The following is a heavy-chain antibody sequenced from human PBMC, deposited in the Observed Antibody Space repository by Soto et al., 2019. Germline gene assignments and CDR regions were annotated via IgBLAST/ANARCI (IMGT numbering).Heavy chain of an antibody. CDR1: GFTFISYW. D-gene: IGHD2-2*01. J-gene: IGHJ4*02. CDR2: IKQDGSKK. CDR3: ARATCSSSTCYAVYFDS. V-gene: IGHV3-7*01. Sequence: PGGSLRLSCVSSGFTFISYWMSWVRQAPGKGLEWVANIKQDGSKKYYVDSVKGRFTISRDNAKNSLYLEMNSLRAEDTAVYYCARATCSSSTCYAVYFDSWGQGTLVTVSS.